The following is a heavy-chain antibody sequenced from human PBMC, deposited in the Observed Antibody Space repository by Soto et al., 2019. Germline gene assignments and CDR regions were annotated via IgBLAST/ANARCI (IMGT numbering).Heavy chain of an antibody. CDR1: GFTFNKYA. CDR3: AKDRSTGHLYGDYFDS. CDR2: ISGSGAST. Sequence: GGSLRPSCVASGFTFNKYALACVRQAPGRGLELFSAISGSGASTYDADSVKGRFNISRDNSKNTLYMQMKSLRAEETAVYYCAKDRSTGHLYGDYFDSGGQGNPVKVSS. D-gene: IGHD4-17*01. V-gene: IGHV3-23*01. J-gene: IGHJ4*02.